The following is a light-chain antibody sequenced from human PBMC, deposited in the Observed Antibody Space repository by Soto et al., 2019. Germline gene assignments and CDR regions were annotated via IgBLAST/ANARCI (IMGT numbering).Light chain of an antibody. J-gene: IGLJ1*01. CDR3: SSYEGSNNYV. V-gene: IGLV2-8*01. CDR1: SSDVGGYNY. CDR2: EVS. Sequence: QPALTKPPSASGSPGQSGTISCTGTSSDVGGYNYVSWYQQHPGKAPKLMIYEVSKRPSGVPDRFSGSKSGNTASLTVSGPQAEDEDDYYCSSYEGSNNYVFGTGTKVTVL.